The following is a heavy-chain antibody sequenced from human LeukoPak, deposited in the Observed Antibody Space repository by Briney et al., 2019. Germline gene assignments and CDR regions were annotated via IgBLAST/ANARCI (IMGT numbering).Heavy chain of an antibody. J-gene: IGHJ5*02. CDR1: GYTFTSYD. CDR3: ARVRVLVRGVIYNWFDP. V-gene: IGHV1-8*01. CDR2: MNPNSGNT. D-gene: IGHD3-10*01. Sequence: ASVKVSCKASGYTFTSYDINWVRQATGQGLEWMGWMNPNSGNTGYAQKFQGRVTITADESTSTAYMELSSLRSEDTAVYYCARVRVLVRGVIYNWFDPWGQGTLVTVSS.